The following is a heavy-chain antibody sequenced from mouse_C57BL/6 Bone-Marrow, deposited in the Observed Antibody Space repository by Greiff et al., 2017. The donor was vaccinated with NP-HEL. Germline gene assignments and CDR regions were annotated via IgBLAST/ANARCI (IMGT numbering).Heavy chain of an antibody. CDR3: ARDYYGSSYGWFAY. CDR1: GYAFSSYW. J-gene: IGHJ3*01. V-gene: IGHV1-80*01. D-gene: IGHD1-1*01. CDR2: IYPGDGDT. Sequence: VHLVESGAELVKPGASVKISCKASGYAFSSYWMNWVKQRPGKGLEWIGQIYPGDGDTNYNGKFKGKATLTADKSSSTAYMQLSSLTSEDSAVYFCARDYYGSSYGWFAYWGQGTLVTVSA.